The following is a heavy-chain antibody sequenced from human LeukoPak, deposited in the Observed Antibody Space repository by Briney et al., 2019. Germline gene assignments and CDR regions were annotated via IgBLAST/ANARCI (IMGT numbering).Heavy chain of an antibody. CDR1: GFIFSNYG. J-gene: IGHJ4*02. Sequence: GGSLRLSCAVSGFIFSNYGVLWVRQAPGKGLEWVAFIRYDGSNKYYADSVKGRFTISRDISKNTLYLQMNSLRAEDTAVYYCAKDKGGARIYFDYWGQGTLVTVSS. CDR2: IRYDGSNK. V-gene: IGHV3-30*02. CDR3: AKDKGGARIYFDY. D-gene: IGHD1-26*01.